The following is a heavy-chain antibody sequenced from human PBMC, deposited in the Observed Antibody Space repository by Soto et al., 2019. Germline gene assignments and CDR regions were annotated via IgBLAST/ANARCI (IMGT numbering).Heavy chain of an antibody. V-gene: IGHV1-2*04. CDR1: GYTFTGYY. D-gene: IGHD6-13*01. CDR2: INPNSGGT. Sequence: ASVKVSCKASGYTFTGYYMHWARQAPGQGLEWMGWINPNSGGTNYAQKFQGWVTMTRDTSISTAYMELSRLRSDDTAVYYCARGQSSSWYPSYYYYGMDVWGQGTTVTVS. CDR3: ARGQSSSWYPSYYYYGMDV. J-gene: IGHJ6*02.